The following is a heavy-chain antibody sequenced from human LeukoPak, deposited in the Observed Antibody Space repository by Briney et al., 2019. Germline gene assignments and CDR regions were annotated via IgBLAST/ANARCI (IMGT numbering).Heavy chain of an antibody. CDR1: GFTFDDYA. D-gene: IGHD3-16*01. V-gene: IGHV3-43D*04. Sequence: PGGSLRLSCAASGFTFDDYALHWVRQAPGKGLEWVSLISWDGGSTYYADSVKGRFTISRDNSKNSLYLQMNSLRAEDTALYYCAKVAYGNDAFDIWGQGTMVTVSS. J-gene: IGHJ3*02. CDR2: ISWDGGST. CDR3: AKVAYGNDAFDI.